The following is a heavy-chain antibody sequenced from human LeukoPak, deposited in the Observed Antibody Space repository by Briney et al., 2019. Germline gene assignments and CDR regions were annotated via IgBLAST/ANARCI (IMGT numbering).Heavy chain of an antibody. V-gene: IGHV3-11*04. CDR2: IGSSGRTI. J-gene: IGHJ3*02. CDR1: GFTFSDYY. Sequence: PGGSLRLSCAASGFTFSDYYMSWIRQAPGKGPEWVSYIGSSGRTIYYADSVKGRFTISRDNAKNSLYLQMNSLRAEDTAVYYCARDGKAVAVAFDIWGQGTMVTVSS. CDR3: ARDGKAVAVAFDI. D-gene: IGHD6-19*01.